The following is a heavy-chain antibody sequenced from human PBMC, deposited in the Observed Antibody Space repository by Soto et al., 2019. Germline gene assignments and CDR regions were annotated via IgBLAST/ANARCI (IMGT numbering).Heavy chain of an antibody. V-gene: IGHV3-33*01. D-gene: IGHD6-6*01. CDR3: AAYSSSFLFDY. J-gene: IGHJ4*02. CDR2: IWYDGSNK. CDR1: GFTFSSYG. Sequence: GGSLRLSCAASGFTFSSYGMHWVRQAPGKGLEWVAVIWYDGSNKYYADSVKGRFTISRDNSKNTLYLQMNSLRAEDTAVYYCAAYSSSFLFDYWGQGTLVTVSS.